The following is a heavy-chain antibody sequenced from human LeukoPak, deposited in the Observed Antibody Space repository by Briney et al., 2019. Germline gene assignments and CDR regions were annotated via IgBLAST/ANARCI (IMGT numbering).Heavy chain of an antibody. CDR3: ARLYYYGRAGDY. D-gene: IGHD3-10*01. J-gene: IGHJ4*02. V-gene: IGHV3-48*03. CDR2: ISSSGSTI. CDR1: GFTFSSYE. Sequence: GGSLRLSCAASGFTFSSYEMNWVRQAPGKGLEWVSYISSSGSTIYYADSVKGRFTISRDNSKNTLYLQMNSLRAEDTAVYYCARLYYYGRAGDYWGQGTLVTVSS.